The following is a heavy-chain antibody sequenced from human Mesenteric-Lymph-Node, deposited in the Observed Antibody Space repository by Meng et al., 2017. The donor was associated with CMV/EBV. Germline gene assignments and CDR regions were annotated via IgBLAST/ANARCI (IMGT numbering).Heavy chain of an antibody. Sequence: GGSLRLSCAASGFTFSSYGMHWVRQAPGKGLEWVAFIRYDGSNKYYADSVKGRFTISRDNSKNTLYLQMNSLRAEDTAVYYCAKLMDDYYYGMDVWGQGTTVTVSS. J-gene: IGHJ6*02. D-gene: IGHD2-8*01. CDR3: AKLMDDYYYGMDV. CDR2: IRYDGSNK. CDR1: GFTFSSYG. V-gene: IGHV3-30*02.